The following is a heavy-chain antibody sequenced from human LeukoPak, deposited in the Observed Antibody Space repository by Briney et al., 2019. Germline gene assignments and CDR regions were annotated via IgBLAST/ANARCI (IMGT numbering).Heavy chain of an antibody. CDR1: GFTFSDYW. Sequence: PGGSLRLSCAASGFTFSDYWMEWVRQAPGKGLVWVSRINSDGSSTNYADSVKGRFTISRDNAKSTVYLQMNSLAPEDTAVYYCARDGGTSTPFDYWGQGTLVTVSS. CDR2: INSDGSST. CDR3: ARDGGTSTPFDY. D-gene: IGHD2-15*01. J-gene: IGHJ4*02. V-gene: IGHV3-74*01.